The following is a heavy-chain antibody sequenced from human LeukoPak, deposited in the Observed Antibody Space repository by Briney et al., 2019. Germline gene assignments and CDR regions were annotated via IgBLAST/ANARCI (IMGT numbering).Heavy chain of an antibody. CDR1: GYTFTSYG. J-gene: IGHJ5*02. CDR3: ARALNIVVVPAAINWFDP. D-gene: IGHD2-2*02. CDR2: ISAYNGNT. V-gene: IGHV1-18*01. Sequence: VASVKVSCKASGYTFTSYGISWVRQAPGQGLEWMGWISAYNGNTNYAQKLQGRVTMTTDTSTSTAYMELRSLRSDDTAVYYCARALNIVVVPAAINWFDPWGQGTLVTVSS.